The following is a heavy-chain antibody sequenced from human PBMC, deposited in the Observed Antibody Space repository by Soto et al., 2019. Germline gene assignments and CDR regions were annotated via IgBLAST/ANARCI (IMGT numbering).Heavy chain of an antibody. CDR2: ISYSGGT. V-gene: IGHV4-59*01. D-gene: IGHD3-22*01. CDR3: AGNYYDSSGYYGPFDY. J-gene: IGHJ4*02. Sequence: SETLSLTCSVSGASISSYYWFWIRQPPGKGLEWIGCISYSGGTNYNPSLKSRVTISVDTSKNQFSLKLSSVTAADTAVYYCAGNYYDSSGYYGPFDYWGQGTLVTVSS. CDR1: GASISSYY.